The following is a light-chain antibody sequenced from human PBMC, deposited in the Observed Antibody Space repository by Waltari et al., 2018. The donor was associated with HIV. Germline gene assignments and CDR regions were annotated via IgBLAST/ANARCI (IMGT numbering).Light chain of an antibody. CDR1: SSNIGNDY. CDR3: GTWEKNVGGAV. CDR2: GKE. J-gene: IGLJ3*02. Sequence: QSVLTQPPSVSAAPGQTVTISCSGSSSNIGNDYVSWYQHLPGAAPKLLIYGKEERHAGMPDGFSGSRSGTSATLGITGLQTGDEAIYYCGTWEKNVGGAVFGGGTKLTVL. V-gene: IGLV1-51*01.